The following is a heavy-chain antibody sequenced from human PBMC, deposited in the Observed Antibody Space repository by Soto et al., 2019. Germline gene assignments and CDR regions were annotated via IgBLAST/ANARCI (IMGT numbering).Heavy chain of an antibody. CDR1: GGSFSGYY. CDR3: ARDKITGLFDY. Sequence: QVQLQQWGAGLLKPSETLSLTCAVYGGSFSGYYWTWIRQPPGTGLEWIGEINHSGSTNYNPSLKXXVTMSVDTSKNQFSLKLPSVTAADTAVYSCARDKITGLFDYWGQGTLVTVSS. V-gene: IGHV4-34*01. J-gene: IGHJ4*02. D-gene: IGHD2-8*02. CDR2: INHSGST.